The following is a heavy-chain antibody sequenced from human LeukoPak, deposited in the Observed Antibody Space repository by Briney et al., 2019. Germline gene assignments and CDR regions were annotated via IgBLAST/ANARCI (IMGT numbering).Heavy chain of an antibody. V-gene: IGHV1-69*05. D-gene: IGHD3-22*01. Sequence: SVKVSCKASGGTFSSYAISWVRQAPGQGLEWMGRIIPIFGTANYAQKFQGRVTITTDESTSTAYMELSSLRSEDTAVYYCARQGVQPSYYDISGTGLYFDYWGQGTLVTVSS. J-gene: IGHJ4*02. CDR2: IIPIFGTA. CDR3: ARQGVQPSYYDISGTGLYFDY. CDR1: GGTFSSYA.